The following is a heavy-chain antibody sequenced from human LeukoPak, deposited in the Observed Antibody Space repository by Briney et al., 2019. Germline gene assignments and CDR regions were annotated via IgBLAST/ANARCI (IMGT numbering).Heavy chain of an antibody. J-gene: IGHJ4*02. CDR3: ARSPSAEIDY. CDR2: ISSSSSYI. V-gene: IGHV3-21*01. D-gene: IGHD2-2*01. Sequence: KTGGSLRLSCAASGFTFSSYSMNWVRQAPGKGLEWVSSISSSSSYIYYADSVKGRFTISRDNAKNSLYLQMNSLRAEDTAVYYCARSPSAEIDYWGQGTLVTVSS. CDR1: GFTFSSYS.